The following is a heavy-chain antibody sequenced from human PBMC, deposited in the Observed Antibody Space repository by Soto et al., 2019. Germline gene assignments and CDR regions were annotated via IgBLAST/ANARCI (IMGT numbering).Heavy chain of an antibody. Sequence: QVQLQESGPGLVKPSQTLSLTCTVSGDSMGSGDYYWTWIRQPPGKGLEWIGYIYYIGTTFYNPSLESRVNISIDTSKNLFSLRLTSVTAADTAVYYCSRGSTYYGFLTWCQGTLVTGSS. CDR3: SRGSTYYGFLT. CDR2: IYYIGTT. J-gene: IGHJ5*02. V-gene: IGHV4-30-4*01. D-gene: IGHD3-10*01. CDR1: GDSMGSGDYY.